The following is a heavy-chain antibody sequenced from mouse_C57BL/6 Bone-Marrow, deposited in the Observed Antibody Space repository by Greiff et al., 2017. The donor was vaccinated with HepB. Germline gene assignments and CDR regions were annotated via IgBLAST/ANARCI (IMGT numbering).Heavy chain of an antibody. CDR2: INPNNGGT. D-gene: IGHD1-1*01. CDR1: GYTFTDYN. V-gene: IGHV1-18*01. CDR3: ARCPSAYYYGSSYLYYFDY. Sequence: VQLQQSGPELVKPGASVKIPCKASGYTFTDYNMDWVKQSHGKSLEWIGDINPNNGGTIYNQKFKGKATLTVDKSSSTAYMELRSLTSEDTAVYYCARCPSAYYYGSSYLYYFDYWGQGTTLTVSS. J-gene: IGHJ2*01.